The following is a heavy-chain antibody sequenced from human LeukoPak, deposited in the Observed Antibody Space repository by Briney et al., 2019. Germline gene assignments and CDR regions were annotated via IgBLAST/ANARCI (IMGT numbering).Heavy chain of an antibody. CDR3: APRGDFWSGYYPFDY. Sequence: GGPLRLSCAASGFTFSSYAMSWVRQAPGKGLEWVSAISGSGGSTYYADSVKGRFTISRDNSKDTLYLQMNSLRAEDTAVYYCAPRGDFWSGYYPFDYWGQGTLVTVSS. J-gene: IGHJ4*02. V-gene: IGHV3-23*01. CDR2: ISGSGGST. CDR1: GFTFSSYA. D-gene: IGHD3-3*01.